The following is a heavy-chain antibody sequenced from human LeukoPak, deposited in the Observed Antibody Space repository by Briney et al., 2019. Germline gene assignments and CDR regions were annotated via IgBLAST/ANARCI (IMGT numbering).Heavy chain of an antibody. CDR2: INHSGST. CDR1: GGSFSGYY. Sequence: SETLSLTCAVYGGSFSGYYWSWIRQPPGKGLEWIGEINHSGSTNYNPSLKSRVTISVDTSKNQFSLKLSSVTAADTAVYYCAGPYYGGMDVWCQGTTVTVSS. D-gene: IGHD4-17*01. CDR3: AGPYYGGMDV. V-gene: IGHV4-34*01. J-gene: IGHJ6*02.